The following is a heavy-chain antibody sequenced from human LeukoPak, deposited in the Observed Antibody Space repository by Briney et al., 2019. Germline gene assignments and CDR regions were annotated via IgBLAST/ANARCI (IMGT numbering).Heavy chain of an antibody. CDR1: GGSISSYY. D-gene: IGHD6-6*01. CDR3: ARVREEYSSSSGWFDP. CDR2: IYYSGST. V-gene: IGHV4-59*01. Sequence: PSETLSLTCTVSGGSISSYYWSWIRQPPGKGLEWIGYIYYSGSTNYNPSLKSRVTISVDTSKNQFSLKLSSVTAADTAVYYCARVREEYSSSSGWFDPWGQGTLVTVSS. J-gene: IGHJ5*02.